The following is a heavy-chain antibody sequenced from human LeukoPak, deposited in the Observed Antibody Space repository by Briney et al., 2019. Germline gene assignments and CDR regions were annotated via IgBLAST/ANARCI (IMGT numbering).Heavy chain of an antibody. D-gene: IGHD5-18*01. V-gene: IGHV3-7*01. J-gene: IGHJ4*02. CDR1: GFASRGYW. Sequence: GGSLRLSCAASGFASRGYWMSWVRQAPGTGLEWVANINQDGSEKNYVESVKGRFIISRDNAKTSFYLQMNSLRAEDTAVYYCARSLWPEDYWGQGTLVTVSS. CDR3: ARSLWPEDY. CDR2: INQDGSEK.